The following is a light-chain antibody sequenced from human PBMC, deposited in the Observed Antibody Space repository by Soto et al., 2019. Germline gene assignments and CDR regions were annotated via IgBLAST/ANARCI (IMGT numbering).Light chain of an antibody. CDR3: QQYNSYSPLT. CDR2: AAS. Sequence: DIHMNQSPSSLSASGGDRVTSTCRASQSIGRYLNWYQQTPGRAPKFMSSAASSLQSGVPSRFSGSRSGTEFSLTISSLQPDDYATYYCQQYNSYSPLTFGGGTKVDNK. V-gene: IGKV1-16*01. J-gene: IGKJ4*01. CDR1: QSIGRY.